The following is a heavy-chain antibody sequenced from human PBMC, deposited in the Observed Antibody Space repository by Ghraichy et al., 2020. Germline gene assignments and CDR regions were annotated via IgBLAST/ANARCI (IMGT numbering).Heavy chain of an antibody. J-gene: IGHJ4*02. D-gene: IGHD2-2*01. CDR2: IYHTGSA. CDR1: GGSISSSNW. CDR3: ARVTSSATDY. V-gene: IGHV4-4*02. Sequence: SETLSLTCAVSGGSISSSNWWTWVRQPPGKGLQWIGEIYHTGSANYNPTLRSRITISLDKSKNQFSLKVNSVTATDTAVDYCARVTSSATDYWGQGTLVTVSS.